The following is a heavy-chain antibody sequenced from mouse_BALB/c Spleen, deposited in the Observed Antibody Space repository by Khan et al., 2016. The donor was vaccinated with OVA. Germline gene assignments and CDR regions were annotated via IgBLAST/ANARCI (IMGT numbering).Heavy chain of an antibody. V-gene: IGHV9-3-1*01. CDR3: ARSNSYGYFDV. J-gene: IGHJ1*01. CDR2: INTYTGQP. D-gene: IGHD4-1*02. Sequence: QIQLVQSGPELKKPGETVKISCKASGYTFTNYGMNWVKQAPGQGLKWMGWINTYTGQPTYADDFKGRFAFSLETSASTAYLQINNLKNEDTATYFCARSNSYGYFDVCGAGTTVTVSS. CDR1: GYTFTNYG.